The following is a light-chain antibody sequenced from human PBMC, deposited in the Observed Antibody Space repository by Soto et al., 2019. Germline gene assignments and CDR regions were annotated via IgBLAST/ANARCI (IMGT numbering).Light chain of an antibody. J-gene: IGKJ5*01. CDR3: QQYGSSPRS. Sequence: EIVLTQSPGTLSLSPGGRATLSCRASQSVSSSYLAWYQQKPGQAPRLLIYGASSRATGIPDRFSGSGSGTDFTLTIRRLEPEDFAVYYCQQYGSSPRSFGQGTRLEIK. V-gene: IGKV3-20*01. CDR1: QSVSSSY. CDR2: GAS.